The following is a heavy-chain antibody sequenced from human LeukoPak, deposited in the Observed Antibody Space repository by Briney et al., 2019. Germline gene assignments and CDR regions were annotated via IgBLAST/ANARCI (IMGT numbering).Heavy chain of an antibody. D-gene: IGHD3-10*01. V-gene: IGHV4-4*02. Sequence: SETLSLTCALSGGSISISNGWSWVRQPPGKGLEWIGEIYHSGSTNYNPSLKSRVTISVDKSKNQFSLKLSSVTAADAAVYYCARATSGSYFDYWGQGTLVTVSS. J-gene: IGHJ4*02. CDR2: IYHSGST. CDR3: ARATSGSYFDY. CDR1: GGSISISNG.